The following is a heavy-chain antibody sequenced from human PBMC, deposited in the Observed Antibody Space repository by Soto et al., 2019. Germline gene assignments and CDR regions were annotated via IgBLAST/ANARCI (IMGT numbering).Heavy chain of an antibody. CDR1: GGSISSYY. CDR2: IYESGST. V-gene: IGHV4-39*02. D-gene: IGHD3-16*01. J-gene: IGHJ4*02. Sequence: SETLSLTCTVSGGSISSYYWSWIRQPPGTGLEWIGSIYESGSTYYNPSLQSRVTVSVDTSKNQFSLKVISVTGADTAIYYCAREGGYVDYWGQGTLVTVSS. CDR3: AREGGYVDY.